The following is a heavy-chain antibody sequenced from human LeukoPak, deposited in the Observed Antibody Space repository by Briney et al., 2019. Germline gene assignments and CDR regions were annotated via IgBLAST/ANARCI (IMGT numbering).Heavy chain of an antibody. V-gene: IGHV1-2*04. Sequence: ASVKVSCKASGYTFTGYYMHWVRQAPGQGLEWMGWINPNSGGTNYAQKFQGWVTMTRDTSISTAYMELSRLRSDDTAVYYCARGDTAMAPDEGYYGMDVWGQGTTVTVSS. CDR2: INPNSGGT. CDR1: GYTFTGYY. J-gene: IGHJ6*02. CDR3: ARGDTAMAPDEGYYGMDV. D-gene: IGHD5-18*01.